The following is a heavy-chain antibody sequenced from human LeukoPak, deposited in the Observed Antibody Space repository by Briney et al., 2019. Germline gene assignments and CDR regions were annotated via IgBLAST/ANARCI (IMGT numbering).Heavy chain of an antibody. D-gene: IGHD4-17*01. CDR1: GFTFSSYS. CDR2: ISSSSSYI. CDR3: ASYKGYGEFDY. V-gene: IGHV3-21*01. J-gene: IGHJ4*02. Sequence: GGSLRLSCAASGFTFSSYSMNWVRQAPGQGLEWVSSISSSSSYIYYADSVKGRFTISRDNAKNSLYLQMNSLRAEDTAVYYCASYKGYGEFDYWGQGTLVTVSS.